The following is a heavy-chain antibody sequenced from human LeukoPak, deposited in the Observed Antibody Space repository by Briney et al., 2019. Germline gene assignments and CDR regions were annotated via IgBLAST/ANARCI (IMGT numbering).Heavy chain of an antibody. CDR1: GGSISGSSYY. CDR2: IYYSGST. CDR3: ARDVDTAFDY. Sequence: PSETLSLTCTVSGGSISGSSYYWGWIRQPPGKGLEWIGSIYYSGSTYYNPSLKSRVTISVDTSKNQFSLKLSSVTAADTAVYYCARDVDTAFDYWGQGTLVTVSS. V-gene: IGHV4-39*01. D-gene: IGHD5-18*01. J-gene: IGHJ4*02.